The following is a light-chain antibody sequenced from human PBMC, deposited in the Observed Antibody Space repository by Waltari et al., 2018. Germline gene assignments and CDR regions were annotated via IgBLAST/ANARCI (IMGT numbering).Light chain of an antibody. CDR1: QSISKW. J-gene: IGKJ4*01. CDR2: KAS. V-gene: IGKV1-5*03. Sequence: DIQMTQYPSTLSASVGDRVIFSCRASQSISKWLAWYQQKPGKAPKLLINKASTLESGVPSRFSGSRSGTEVTLTISSLQPEDFATYYCQQYYSYSLLSFGGGTKVEIK. CDR3: QQYYSYSLLS.